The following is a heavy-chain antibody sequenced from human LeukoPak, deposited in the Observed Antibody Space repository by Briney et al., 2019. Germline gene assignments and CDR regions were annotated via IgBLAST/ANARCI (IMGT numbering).Heavy chain of an antibody. CDR3: ARGSFWEAPVTWFAP. V-gene: IGHV1-18*01. CDR2: SSAYNGNT. J-gene: IGHJ5*02. Sequence: SVKVSCKATGYTFTSYGISWVRQPPGQGLEWMGLSSAYNGNTNYAQKLQGRLITITDTSTSTAYMELRSLRSDATAIYYCARGSFWEAPVTWFAPWGQGTLVTVSS. CDR1: GYTFTSYG. D-gene: IGHD3-16*01.